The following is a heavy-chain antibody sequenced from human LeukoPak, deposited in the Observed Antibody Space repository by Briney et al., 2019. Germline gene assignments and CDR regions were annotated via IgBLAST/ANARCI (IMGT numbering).Heavy chain of an antibody. V-gene: IGHV1-2*02. Sequence: ASVKVSCKASGYTFTGYYMHWVRQAPGQGLEWMGWINPNSGGTNYAQKLQGRVTMTTDTSTSTAYMELRSLRSDDTAVYYCARDRTKYYYDSSGYLDYWGQGTLVTVSS. J-gene: IGHJ4*02. CDR1: GYTFTGYY. D-gene: IGHD3-22*01. CDR3: ARDRTKYYYDSSGYLDY. CDR2: INPNSGGT.